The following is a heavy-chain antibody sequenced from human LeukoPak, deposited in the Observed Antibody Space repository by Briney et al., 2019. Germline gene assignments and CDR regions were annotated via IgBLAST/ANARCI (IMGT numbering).Heavy chain of an antibody. CDR2: IWYDGSNK. CDR1: GFTFSSYG. CDR3: ARGNRAYCGGDCYDY. J-gene: IGHJ4*02. V-gene: IGHV3-33*01. Sequence: GRSLRLSCAASGFTFSSYGMHWVRQAPGKGLEWVAVIWYDGSNKYYADSVKGRFTISRDNSKNTLYLQMNSLRAEDTAVYYCARGNRAYCGGDCYDYWGQGTLVTVSS. D-gene: IGHD2-21*01.